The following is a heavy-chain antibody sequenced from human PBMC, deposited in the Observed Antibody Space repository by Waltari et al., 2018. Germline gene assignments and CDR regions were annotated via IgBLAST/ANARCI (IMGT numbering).Heavy chain of an antibody. J-gene: IGHJ3*02. CDR1: GFTLSNYW. CDR3: ARDRNYYDNTYYYDVFDI. Sequence: EVQLVESGGGLVQSWGSLSRSCAVSGFTLSNYWMIWVGPTPGKGLEWVANRKGDGSKEYYVDSVKGRFTISRDNAKNSVFLQMNSLRVEDTAVYYCARDRNYYDNTYYYDVFDIWGQGTMVTVSS. D-gene: IGHD3-16*01. V-gene: IGHV3-7*03. CDR2: RKGDGSKE.